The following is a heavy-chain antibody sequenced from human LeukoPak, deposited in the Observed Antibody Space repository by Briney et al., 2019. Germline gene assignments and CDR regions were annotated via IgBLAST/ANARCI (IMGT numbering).Heavy chain of an antibody. CDR1: GFTFSSYG. CDR3: AKGRRVAATGGDAFDI. D-gene: IGHD2-15*01. V-gene: IGHV3-30*18. J-gene: IGHJ3*02. CDR2: ISYDGSNK. Sequence: GGSLRLSCAASGFTFSSYGMHWVRQAPGKGLEWVAVISYDGSNKYYADSVKGRFTISRDNSKNTLYLQMNSLRAEDTAVYYCAKGRRVAATGGDAFDIWGQGTMVTVSS.